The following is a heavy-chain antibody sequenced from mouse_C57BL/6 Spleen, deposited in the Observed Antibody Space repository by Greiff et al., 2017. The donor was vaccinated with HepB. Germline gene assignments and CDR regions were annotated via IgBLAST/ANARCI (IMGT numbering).Heavy chain of an antibody. D-gene: IGHD3-1*01. CDR2: INPSSGYT. Sequence: VQLQQSGAELAKPGASVKLSCKASGYTFTSYWMHWVKQRPGQGLEWIGYINPSSGYTKYNQKFKDKATLTADISSSTAYMQLSSLTYEDSAVYYCARSGPQLTLYYFDYWVQGTTLTVSS. J-gene: IGHJ2*01. V-gene: IGHV1-7*01. CDR3: ARSGPQLTLYYFDY. CDR1: GYTFTSYW.